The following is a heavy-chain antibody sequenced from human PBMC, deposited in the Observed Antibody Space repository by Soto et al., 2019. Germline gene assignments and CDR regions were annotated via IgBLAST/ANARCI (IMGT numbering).Heavy chain of an antibody. CDR2: IGTAGDT. V-gene: IGHV3-13*04. CDR1: GFTFSSYD. Sequence: PGGSLRRSCAASGFTFSSYDMHWVRQATGKGLEWVSAIGTAGDTYYPGSVKGRFTISRENAKNSLYLQMNSLRAGDTAVYYCARAIDYDILTGYPAPPDYWGQGTLVTV. D-gene: IGHD3-9*01. J-gene: IGHJ4*02. CDR3: ARAIDYDILTGYPAPPDY.